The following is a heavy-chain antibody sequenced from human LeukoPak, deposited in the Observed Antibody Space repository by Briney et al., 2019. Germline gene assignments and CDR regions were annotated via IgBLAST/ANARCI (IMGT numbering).Heavy chain of an antibody. CDR2: ISSSSSYI. CDR1: GFTFSSYS. J-gene: IGHJ4*02. D-gene: IGHD2-2*01. CDR3: ARSYAVGDYFDY. Sequence: PGGSLRLSCAASGFTFSSYSMNWVRQAPGKGLEWVSSISSSSSYIYYADSVKGRFTISRDNAKNSLYLQMNSLRAEDTAVYYCARSYAVGDYFDYWGQGTLVTVSS. V-gene: IGHV3-21*01.